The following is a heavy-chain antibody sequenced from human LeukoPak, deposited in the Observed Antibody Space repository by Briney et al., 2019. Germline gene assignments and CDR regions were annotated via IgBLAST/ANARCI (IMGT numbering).Heavy chain of an antibody. J-gene: IGHJ4*02. CDR2: IYSGGST. Sequence: GGSLRLSCAASGFTVSSNYMSWVRQAPGKGLEWVSVIYSGGSTYYADSVKGRFTISRDNSKNTLYLQMNSLRAEDTAVYYCGGFQVVPAAIAVDYWGQGTLFTVSS. CDR3: GGFQVVPAAIAVDY. CDR1: GFTVSSNY. V-gene: IGHV3-53*01. D-gene: IGHD2-2*02.